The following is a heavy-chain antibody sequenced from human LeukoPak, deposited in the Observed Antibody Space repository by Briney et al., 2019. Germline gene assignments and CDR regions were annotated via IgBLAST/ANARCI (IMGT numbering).Heavy chain of an antibody. CDR3: ARGELGTYYYDSSGYRAFDY. CDR1: GGTFSSYA. J-gene: IGHJ4*02. D-gene: IGHD3-22*01. Sequence: ASVKVSCKASGGTFSSYAISWVRQAPGQGLEWMGRIIPILGIANYAQKFRGRVTITADKSTSTAYMELSSLRSEDTAVYYCARGELGTYYYDSSGYRAFDYWGQGTLVTVSS. V-gene: IGHV1-69*04. CDR2: IIPILGIA.